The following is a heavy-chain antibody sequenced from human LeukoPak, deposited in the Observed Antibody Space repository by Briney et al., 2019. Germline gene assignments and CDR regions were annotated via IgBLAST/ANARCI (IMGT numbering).Heavy chain of an antibody. D-gene: IGHD1-1*01. V-gene: IGHV3-48*03. Sequence: PGGSLRLSCAASGFTFSSYEMNWVRQAPGKGLEWVSYISRSGSIIYYADSVRGRFTISRDSSKSTLYLQMNSLRAEDTAVYYCTKVSTTGVGGRGYFDQWGQGTQVTVSS. CDR3: TKVSTTGVGGRGYFDQ. J-gene: IGHJ4*02. CDR2: ISRSGSII. CDR1: GFTFSSYE.